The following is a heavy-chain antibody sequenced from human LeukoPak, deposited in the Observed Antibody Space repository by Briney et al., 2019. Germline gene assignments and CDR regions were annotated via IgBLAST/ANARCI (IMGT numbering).Heavy chain of an antibody. D-gene: IGHD6-19*01. CDR1: GFTFSSYA. CDR3: AKWWYSSGWYGWGY. Sequence: PGGSLRLSCAASGFTFSSYAMSWVRQAPGKGLEWVSAISGSGGSTYYADSVKGRFTISRDNSKNTLYLQMNSLRAEDTAVYYCAKWWYSSGWYGWGYWGQGTLVTVSS. J-gene: IGHJ4*02. CDR2: ISGSGGST. V-gene: IGHV3-23*01.